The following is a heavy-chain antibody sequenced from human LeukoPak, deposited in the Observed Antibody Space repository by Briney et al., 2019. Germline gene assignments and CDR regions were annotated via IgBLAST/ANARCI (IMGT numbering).Heavy chain of an antibody. CDR2: ISSSGSYI. V-gene: IGHV3-21*01. Sequence: PGGSLRLSCAASAFTFSSYSMNWVRQAPGKGLEWVSSISSSGSYIYYADSVKGRFTISRDNAKNTLYLQMNSLRAEDTAVYYCARVYDSSGYYLSGFDYWGQGTLVTVSS. CDR1: AFTFSSYS. J-gene: IGHJ4*02. CDR3: ARVYDSSGYYLSGFDY. D-gene: IGHD3-22*01.